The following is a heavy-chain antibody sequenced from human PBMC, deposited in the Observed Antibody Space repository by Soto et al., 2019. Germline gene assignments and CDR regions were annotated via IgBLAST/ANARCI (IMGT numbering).Heavy chain of an antibody. CDR3: AKGAEEYYDFWSGYYRRSYYYYYYMDV. CDR2: ISYDGSNK. Sequence: QVQLVESGGGVVQPGRSLRLSCAASGFTFSSYGMHWVRQAPGKGLEWVAVISYDGSNKYYADSVKGRFTISRDNSKNTLYLQMNSLRAEDTAVYYCAKGAEEYYDFWSGYYRRSYYYYYYMDVWGKGTTVTVSS. J-gene: IGHJ6*03. CDR1: GFTFSSYG. V-gene: IGHV3-30*18. D-gene: IGHD3-3*01.